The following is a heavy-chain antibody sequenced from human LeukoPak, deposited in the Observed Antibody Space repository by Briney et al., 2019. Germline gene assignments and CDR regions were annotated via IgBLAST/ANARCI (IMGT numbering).Heavy chain of an antibody. V-gene: IGHV3-74*01. D-gene: IGHD4-17*01. CDR1: GFTFSSYW. CDR3: ARSMTTVTTRFFDL. Sequence: GGSLRLSCAASGFTFSSYWMHWVRQAPGKGLVWVSRISTDGSSTSYADFVKGRFTVSRDNAKNSLFLQMDSLRAEDTALYYCARSMTTVTTRFFDLWGRGTLVSVSS. J-gene: IGHJ2*01. CDR2: ISTDGSST.